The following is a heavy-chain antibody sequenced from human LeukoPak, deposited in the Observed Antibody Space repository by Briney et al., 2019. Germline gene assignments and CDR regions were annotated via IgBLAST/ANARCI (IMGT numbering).Heavy chain of an antibody. J-gene: IGHJ6*03. D-gene: IGHD6-19*01. V-gene: IGHV4-59*01. Sequence: SETLSLTCTVSGGSISNYYWSWIRQPPGKGLEWIGYIYYTGSTNYNPSLKSRVTISVDTSKNQFSLKLSSATAADTAVYYCARGLSYSYYYMDVWGKGTTVTISS. CDR3: ARGLSYSYYYMDV. CDR1: GGSISNYY. CDR2: IYYTGST.